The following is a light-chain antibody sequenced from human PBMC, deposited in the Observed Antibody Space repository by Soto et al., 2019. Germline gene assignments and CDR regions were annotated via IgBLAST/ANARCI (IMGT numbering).Light chain of an antibody. Sequence: QSVLTQPPSASGTPGQRVTISCSGSSSNIGSNTVNWYQQLPGTAPKLLIYSNNQRPSGVSDRFSGSKSGTSASLAISGLQSEDEADYYCAAWDDSLNGPVFSGGTKLTVL. CDR2: SNN. CDR1: SSNIGSNT. V-gene: IGLV1-44*01. J-gene: IGLJ2*01. CDR3: AAWDDSLNGPV.